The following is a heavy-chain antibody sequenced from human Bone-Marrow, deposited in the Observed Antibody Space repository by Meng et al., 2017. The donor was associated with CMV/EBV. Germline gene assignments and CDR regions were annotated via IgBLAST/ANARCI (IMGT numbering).Heavy chain of an antibody. CDR2: IYYSGST. CDR1: GGSISSSSYY. Sequence: SETLSLTCTVSGGSISSSSYYWGWIRQPPGKGLEWIGSIYYSGSTYYNPSLKSRVTISVDTSKNQFSLKLNSVTAADTAMYYCARDHDYGDAFHIWGQGTMVTVSS. D-gene: IGHD4-17*01. CDR3: ARDHDYGDAFHI. J-gene: IGHJ3*02. V-gene: IGHV4-39*07.